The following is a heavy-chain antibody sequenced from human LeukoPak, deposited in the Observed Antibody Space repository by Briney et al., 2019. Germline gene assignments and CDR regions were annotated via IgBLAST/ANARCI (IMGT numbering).Heavy chain of an antibody. D-gene: IGHD3-10*01. CDR3: ARGEVDYYGSGSYGGVKNYYYMDV. Sequence: GGSLRLSCVASGFSFGNYAMSWVRQAPGKGLQWVSQISGTGGATWYAGFARDRFTISRDNSKKTLYLQMSGLRVEDTAMYYCARGEVDYYGSGSYGGVKNYYYMDVWGKGTTVTVSS. CDR1: GFSFGNYA. CDR2: ISGTGGAT. J-gene: IGHJ6*03. V-gene: IGHV3-23*01.